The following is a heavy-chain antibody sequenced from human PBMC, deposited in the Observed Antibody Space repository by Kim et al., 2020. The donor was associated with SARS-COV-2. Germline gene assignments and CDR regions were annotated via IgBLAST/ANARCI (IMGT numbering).Heavy chain of an antibody. Sequence: VKGRFTISRDVAKNSLSLQMNRLRVEDTAVYFCAIVFVDTYVSGSYSLDYWGQGTLVTVSS. CDR3: AIVFVDTYVSGSYSLDY. J-gene: IGHJ4*02. V-gene: IGHV3-11*01. D-gene: IGHD3-10*01.